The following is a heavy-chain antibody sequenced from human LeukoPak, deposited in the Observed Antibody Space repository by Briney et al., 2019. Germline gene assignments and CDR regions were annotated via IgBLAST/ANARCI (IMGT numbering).Heavy chain of an antibody. J-gene: IGHJ4*02. Sequence: PSETLSPTCTVSGGSISSYYWSWIRQPPGKGLEWIGYIYYSGSTNCNPSLKSRVTISVDTSKNQFSLKLSSVTAADTAVYYCARGQQLVDYWGQGTLVTVSS. V-gene: IGHV4-59*01. CDR2: IYYSGST. CDR3: ARGQQLVDY. D-gene: IGHD6-13*01. CDR1: GGSISSYY.